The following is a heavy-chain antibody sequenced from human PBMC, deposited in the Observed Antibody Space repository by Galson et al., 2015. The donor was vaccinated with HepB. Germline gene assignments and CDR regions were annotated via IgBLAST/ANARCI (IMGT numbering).Heavy chain of an antibody. Sequence: SCKASGYTFTGYYIHWVRQAPGQGLEWMGRINPSNGDTNYAQKFQGRVIMTRDTPISTAYMELSSLTSDDTAVYYWAKDSGGKVGTTRDASAIRGPGTMVPVAS. CDR3: AKDSGGKVGTTRDASAI. J-gene: IGHJ3*02. V-gene: IGHV1-2*06. CDR1: GYTFTGYY. D-gene: IGHD1-26*01. CDR2: INPSNGDT.